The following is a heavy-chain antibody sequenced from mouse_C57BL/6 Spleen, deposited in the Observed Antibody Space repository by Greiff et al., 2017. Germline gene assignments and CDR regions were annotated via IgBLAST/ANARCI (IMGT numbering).Heavy chain of an antibody. J-gene: IGHJ4*01. D-gene: IGHD4-1*01. CDR3: AKLGPYYYAMDY. CDR2: IWSGGST. V-gene: IGHV2-4*01. Sequence: QVQLQQSGPGLVQPSQSLSLTCTVSGFSLTSYGVHWVRQPPGKGLEWLGVIWSGGSTDYNAAFISRLSISKDNSKSQVFFKMNSLQADDTAIYYCAKLGPYYYAMDYWGQGTSVTVSS. CDR1: GFSLTSYG.